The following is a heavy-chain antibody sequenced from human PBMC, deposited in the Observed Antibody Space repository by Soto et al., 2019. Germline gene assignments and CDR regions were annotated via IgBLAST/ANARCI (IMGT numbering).Heavy chain of an antibody. V-gene: IGHV3-30*18. J-gene: IGHJ6*02. CDR1: VFTFSSYG. Sequence: GGSLRLSCAASVFTFSSYGMHWVRQAPGKGLEWVAVISYDGSNKYYADSVKGRFTISRDNSKNTLYLQMNSLRAEDTAVYYCAKSPAHGDYVGSDYYGMDVWGQGTTVTVSS. CDR2: ISYDGSNK. D-gene: IGHD4-17*01. CDR3: AKSPAHGDYVGSDYYGMDV.